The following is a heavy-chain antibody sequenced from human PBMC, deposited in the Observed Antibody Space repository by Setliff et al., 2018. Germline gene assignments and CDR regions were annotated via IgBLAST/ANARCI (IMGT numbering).Heavy chain of an antibody. Sequence: LSLTCTVSGASLRSGSNYWGWFRQPAGKGLEWVGRIYTNGTTNYNPSLKSRVSISADTSMNHFSLRMTSVSAADTAVYYCAKEHVVISFVTNTHHHYGMDVWGQGTTVTVSS. D-gene: IGHD2-8*01. CDR1: GASLRSGSNY. J-gene: IGHJ6*02. CDR3: AKEHVVISFVTNTHHHYGMDV. CDR2: IYTNGTT. V-gene: IGHV4-61*02.